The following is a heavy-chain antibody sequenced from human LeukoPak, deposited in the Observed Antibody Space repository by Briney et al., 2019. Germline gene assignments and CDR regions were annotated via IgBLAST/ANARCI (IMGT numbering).Heavy chain of an antibody. V-gene: IGHV3-21*01. CDR2: ISSSSTYI. D-gene: IGHD5-18*01. CDR1: GFSFSAYG. Sequence: PGGSLRLSCVASGFSFSAYGMNWVRQAPGKGLEWVSSISSSSTYIYYADSVKGRFTISRDNANNSLYLQMNSLRDGDTAVYYCAKWGGYGYGIDFWGQGTLVTVSS. J-gene: IGHJ4*02. CDR3: AKWGGYGYGIDF.